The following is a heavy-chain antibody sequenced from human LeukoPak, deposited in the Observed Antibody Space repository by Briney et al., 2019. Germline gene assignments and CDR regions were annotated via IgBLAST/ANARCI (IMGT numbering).Heavy chain of an antibody. Sequence: SVKVSCKASGGTFSSYTISWVRQAPGQRLEWMGRIIPILGIANYAQKFQGRVTITADKSTSTAYMELSSLRSEDTAVYYCARDPGDYSNYKYYYYYMDVWGTGTTVTVSS. V-gene: IGHV1-69*04. CDR3: ARDPGDYSNYKYYYYYMDV. CDR2: IIPILGIA. CDR1: GGTFSSYT. D-gene: IGHD4-11*01. J-gene: IGHJ6*03.